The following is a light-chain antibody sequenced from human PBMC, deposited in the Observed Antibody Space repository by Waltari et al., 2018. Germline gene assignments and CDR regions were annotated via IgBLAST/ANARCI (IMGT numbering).Light chain of an antibody. J-gene: IGKJ1*01. CDR1: QSVSRS. CDR3: QHYVRLPVS. CDR2: GAS. Sequence: EIVLTQSPGTLSLSPGERATLSCRASQSVSRSLAWYQQKPGQAPRLLIYGASSRATGVPDRFSGSGSGTDFSLTISRLGPEDFAGYYCQHYVRLPVSFGQGTKVEIK. V-gene: IGKV3-20*01.